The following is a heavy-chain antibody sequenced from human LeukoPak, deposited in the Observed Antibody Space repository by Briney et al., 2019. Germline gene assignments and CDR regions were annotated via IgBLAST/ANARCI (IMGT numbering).Heavy chain of an antibody. CDR2: INYNGAIT. J-gene: IGHJ4*02. CDR1: GFTFVDYG. Sequence: GGSLRLSCATSGFTFVDYGMSWVRRAPGKGLEWLCAINYNGAITDYADSVKGRFTISRDNAKNSLYLRMDSLRAEDTALYYCARDRVGDSFSVSHFVFWGQGTLVTVS. CDR3: ARDRVGDSFSVSHFVF. D-gene: IGHD1-26*01. V-gene: IGHV3-20*04.